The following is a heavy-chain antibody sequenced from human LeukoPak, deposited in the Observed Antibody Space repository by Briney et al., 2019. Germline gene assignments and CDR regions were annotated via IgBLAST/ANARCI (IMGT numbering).Heavy chain of an antibody. CDR2: ISGSGGST. D-gene: IGHD4-17*01. Sequence: PGGSLRLSCAASGFTFSSYAMSWVRQAPGKGLEWVSAISGSGGSTYYADSVKGRFTISRDNSKNTLYLQVNSLRAEDTAVYYCAKPLDETTWPYYYYYCGMDVWGQGTTVTVSS. CDR1: GFTFSSYA. V-gene: IGHV3-23*01. J-gene: IGHJ6*02. CDR3: AKPLDETTWPYYYYYCGMDV.